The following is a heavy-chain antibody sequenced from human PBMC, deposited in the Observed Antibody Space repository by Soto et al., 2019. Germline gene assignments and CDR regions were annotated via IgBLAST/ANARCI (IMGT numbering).Heavy chain of an antibody. Sequence: QVQLVQSGAEVKKPGASVKVSCKVSGYTLTELSMHWVRQAPGKGLEWMGGFDPEDGETIYAQKFQGRVTMTEDTSTDTAYMELSSLRSEDTAVYYCATDLRYRVTMDSPFDPWGQGTLVTVSS. D-gene: IGHD3-10*01. CDR2: FDPEDGET. CDR1: GYTLTELS. J-gene: IGHJ5*02. CDR3: ATDLRYRVTMDSPFDP. V-gene: IGHV1-24*01.